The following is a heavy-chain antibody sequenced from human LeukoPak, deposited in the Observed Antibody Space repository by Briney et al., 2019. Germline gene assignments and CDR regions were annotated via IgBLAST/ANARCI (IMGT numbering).Heavy chain of an antibody. D-gene: IGHD4-17*01. V-gene: IGHV1-69*05. CDR2: IIPIFGTA. J-gene: IGHJ4*02. CDR1: GGTFSSYA. Sequence: ASVKVSCKASGGTFSSYAISWVRQAPGQRLEWMGRIIPIFGTANYAQKFQGRVTITTDESTSTAYMELSSLRSEDTAVYYCARGYDYGDAPPFFDYWGQGTLVTVSS. CDR3: ARGYDYGDAPPFFDY.